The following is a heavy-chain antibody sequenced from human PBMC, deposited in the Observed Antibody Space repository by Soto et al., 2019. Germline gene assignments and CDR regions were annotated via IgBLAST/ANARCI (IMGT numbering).Heavy chain of an antibody. Sequence: QEQLVESGGGVVQPGRSLRLSCAASGFTFSTYGMHWVRQAPGKGLEWVAVISYDGSNKYYADSVKGRFTISRDNSKSTLYLQMNSLRAEDTAVYHCAKGQHCSTTSCYFYYYGTDVWGQGTTVTVSS. CDR1: GFTFSTYG. CDR2: ISYDGSNK. D-gene: IGHD2-2*01. J-gene: IGHJ6*02. CDR3: AKGQHCSTTSCYFYYYGTDV. V-gene: IGHV3-30*18.